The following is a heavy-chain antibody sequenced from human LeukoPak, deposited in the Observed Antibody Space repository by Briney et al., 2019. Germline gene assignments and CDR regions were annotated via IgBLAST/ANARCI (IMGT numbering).Heavy chain of an antibody. D-gene: IGHD5-18*01. CDR1: GFTFSNYA. CDR2: ISWNSGSI. Sequence: GGSLRLSCAASGFTFSNYAMSWVRQAPGKGLEWVSGISWNSGSIGYADSVKGRFTISRDNAKNSLYLQMNSLRVEDTAVYYCAKAEREYSYGSPYFDYWGQGTLVTVSS. V-gene: IGHV3-9*01. CDR3: AKAEREYSYGSPYFDY. J-gene: IGHJ4*02.